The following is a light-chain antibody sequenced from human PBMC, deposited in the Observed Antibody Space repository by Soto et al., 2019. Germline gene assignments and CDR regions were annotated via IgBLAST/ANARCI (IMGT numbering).Light chain of an antibody. CDR3: QQYNTYST. V-gene: IGKV3-15*01. Sequence: EIVMTPSPATLSVSPVERATLSCRASQSVSSNLAWYQQKPGQAPRLLIYGASTRATGIPARFSGSGSGTEFTLTISSLQPDDFATYYCQQYNTYSTFGQGTRLEIK. J-gene: IGKJ5*01. CDR1: QSVSSN. CDR2: GAS.